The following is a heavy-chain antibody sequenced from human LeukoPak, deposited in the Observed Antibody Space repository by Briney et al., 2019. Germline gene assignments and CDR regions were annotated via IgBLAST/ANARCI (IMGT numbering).Heavy chain of an antibody. J-gene: IGHJ6*03. Sequence: GGSLRLSCTASGFTFGDYAMSWFRQAPGKGLEWVGFIRSKAYGGTTEYAASVKGRFTISRDDSKSIAYLQMNSLKTEDTAVYYCTRDLYYYGSGTFGPHYYYMDVWGKGTTVTVSS. V-gene: IGHV3-49*03. CDR3: TRDLYYYGSGTFGPHYYYMDV. D-gene: IGHD3-10*01. CDR2: IRSKAYGGTT. CDR1: GFTFGDYA.